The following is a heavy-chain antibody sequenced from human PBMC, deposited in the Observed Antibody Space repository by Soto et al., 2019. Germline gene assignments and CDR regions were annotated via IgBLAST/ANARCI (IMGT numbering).Heavy chain of an antibody. CDR3: AKGKSSNYVTHDFEV. V-gene: IGHV3-7*03. D-gene: IGHD3-10*02. CDR2: IKQDGSEK. Sequence: PGWSMRLSCAASGFTFSSYWMSWVRQAPGKGLEWVANIKQDGSEKYYVDSVKGRFTISRDNAKNTLYLQMNSLRGEDTAVYYCAKGKSSNYVTHDFEVWGQGTSFSVS. J-gene: IGHJ3*01. CDR1: GFTFSSYW.